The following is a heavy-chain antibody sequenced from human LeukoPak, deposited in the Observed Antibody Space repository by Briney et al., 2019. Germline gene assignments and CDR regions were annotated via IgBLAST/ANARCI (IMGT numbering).Heavy chain of an antibody. CDR1: GDSISSSSDF. D-gene: IGHD1-26*01. CDR2: ISYSGST. V-gene: IGHV4-39*07. J-gene: IGHJ3*02. Sequence: SEPLSLTCTVSGDSISSSSDFWAWIRQPPGKGLEWIASISYSGSTYYNPSLKSRVTISVDTSKNQFSLRLSSVTAADTALYYCVRLVGASGAFDIWGHGPTVTVSS. CDR3: VRLVGASGAFDI.